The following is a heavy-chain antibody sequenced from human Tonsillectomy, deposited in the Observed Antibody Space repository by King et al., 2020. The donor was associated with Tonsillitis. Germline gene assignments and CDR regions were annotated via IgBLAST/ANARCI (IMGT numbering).Heavy chain of an antibody. D-gene: IGHD3-9*01. Sequence: VQLVESGGGVVQPGRSLRLSCAASGFTFSNCAMHWVRQAPGKGPAWVAGVSFDGIDKYYVDAVKGRFTISRDNSKKTVYLQMNSLRAEDTAVYYCAKDRGGNILTGYYSILDYWGQGALVTVSS. J-gene: IGHJ4*02. CDR3: AKDRGGNILTGYYSILDY. V-gene: IGHV3-30*18. CDR2: VSFDGIDK. CDR1: GFTFSNCA.